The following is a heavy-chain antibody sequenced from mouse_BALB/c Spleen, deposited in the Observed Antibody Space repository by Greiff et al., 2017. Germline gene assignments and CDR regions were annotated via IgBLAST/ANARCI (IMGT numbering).Heavy chain of an antibody. CDR1: GFNIKDTY. Sequence: EVQLQQSGAELVKPGASVKLSCTASGFNIKDTYMHWVKQRPEQGLEWIGRIDPANGNTKYDPKFQGKATITADTSSNTAYLQLSSLTSEDTAVYYCARDYGSSYDYAMDYWGQGTSVTVSS. V-gene: IGHV14-3*02. D-gene: IGHD1-1*01. J-gene: IGHJ4*01. CDR2: IDPANGNT. CDR3: ARDYGSSYDYAMDY.